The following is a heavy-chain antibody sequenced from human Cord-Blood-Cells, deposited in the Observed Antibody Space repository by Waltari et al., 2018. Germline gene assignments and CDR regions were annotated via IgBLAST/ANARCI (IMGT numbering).Heavy chain of an antibody. J-gene: IGHJ6*02. V-gene: IGHV4-39*01. D-gene: IGHD6-19*01. CDR3: ARQPSSGWYYYYYGMDV. CDR1: GGSISSSSYY. Sequence: QLQLQESGPGLVKPSETLSLTCTVSGGSISSSSYYWGWIRQPPGKGLGWIGSIYYSGSTYYNPSLKRRVTISVDTSKNQFSLKRSSVTAADTAVYYCARQPSSGWYYYYYGMDVWGQGTTVTVSS. CDR2: IYYSGST.